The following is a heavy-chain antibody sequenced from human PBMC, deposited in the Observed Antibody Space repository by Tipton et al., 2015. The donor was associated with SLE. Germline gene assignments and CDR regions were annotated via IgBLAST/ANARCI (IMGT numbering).Heavy chain of an antibody. CDR2: INHSGST. D-gene: IGHD2-15*01. V-gene: IGHV4-34*01. CDR1: GGSFSGYY. Sequence: TLSLTCAVYGGSFSGYYWSWIRQPPGKGLEWIGEINHSGSTNYNPSLKSRVTISVDTSKNQFSLKLSSVTVADTAVYYCAREGGSCYDYWGQGTLVTVSS. CDR3: AREGGSCYDY. J-gene: IGHJ4*02.